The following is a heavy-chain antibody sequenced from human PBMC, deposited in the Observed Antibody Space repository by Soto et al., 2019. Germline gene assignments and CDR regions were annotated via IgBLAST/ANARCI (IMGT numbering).Heavy chain of an antibody. CDR1: GFIFSTYS. CDR2: ISSSSSTI. V-gene: IGHV3-48*01. D-gene: IGHD2-21*02. J-gene: IGHJ4*02. Sequence: GGSLRLSCAASGFIFSTYSMNWVRQGPGKGLEWVSYISSSSSTIFYTDSVKGRFTVSRDNAKNSLYLQMNSLRAEDTAVYYCARHTCPDCYSIGYWGLGTLVTVSS. CDR3: ARHTCPDCYSIGY.